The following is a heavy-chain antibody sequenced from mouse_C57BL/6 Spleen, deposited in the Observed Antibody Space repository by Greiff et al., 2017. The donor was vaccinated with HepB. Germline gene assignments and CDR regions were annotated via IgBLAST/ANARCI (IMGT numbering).Heavy chain of an antibody. CDR1: GYTFTDYY. D-gene: IGHD1-1*01. CDR2: INPYNGGT. CDR3: ARGGSSTGWYFDV. J-gene: IGHJ1*03. Sequence: VQLKQSGPVLVKPGASVKMSCKASGYTFTDYYMNWVKQSHGKSLEWIGVINPYNGGTSYNQKFKGKATLTVDKSSSTAYMELNSLTSEDSAVYYCARGGSSTGWYFDVWGTGTTVTVSS. V-gene: IGHV1-19*01.